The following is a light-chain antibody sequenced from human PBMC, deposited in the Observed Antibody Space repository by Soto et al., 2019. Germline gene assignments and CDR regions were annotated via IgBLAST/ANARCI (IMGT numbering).Light chain of an antibody. CDR2: LNSDGSH. CDR1: SGHSSYA. J-gene: IGLJ2*01. Sequence: QPVLTQSPSASASLGASVKVTCTLSSGHSSYAIAWHQQQPEKGPRFLMILNSDGSHSKGDGIPDRFSGSSSGAERYLTISSLQSEDEADYYCQTWGTGIRVFGGGTKLTVL. V-gene: IGLV4-69*01. CDR3: QTWGTGIRV.